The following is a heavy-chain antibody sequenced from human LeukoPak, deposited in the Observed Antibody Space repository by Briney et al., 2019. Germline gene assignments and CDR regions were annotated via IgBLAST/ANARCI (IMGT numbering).Heavy chain of an antibody. CDR2: FSYSGST. Sequence: SETLSLTCTVSGGSISDYYWNWIRQPPGKGLEWIGYFSYSGSTYYNPSLKSQVTISVDTSKNQFSLQLSSVTAADTAVYYCARGGLDYFDSWGQGTLVTVSS. V-gene: IGHV4-59*08. CDR3: ARGGLDYFDS. D-gene: IGHD6-19*01. J-gene: IGHJ4*02. CDR1: GGSISDYY.